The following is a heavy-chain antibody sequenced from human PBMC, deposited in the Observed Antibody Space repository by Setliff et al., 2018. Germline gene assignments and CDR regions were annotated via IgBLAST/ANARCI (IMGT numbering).Heavy chain of an antibody. J-gene: IGHJ6*03. V-gene: IGHV3-74*01. D-gene: IGHD2-21*02. Sequence: GGSLRLSCAASGFTFSRYWMHWVRQAPGKGLLWVSLIESDGSNPGYADSLRGRFTISRDNAKNMLYLQMNRLRAEDTAVYYCAKCGGDHCCPLYQYYMDVWGKGTTVTVSS. CDR3: AKCGGDHCCPLYQYYMDV. CDR1: GFTFSRYW. CDR2: IESDGSNP.